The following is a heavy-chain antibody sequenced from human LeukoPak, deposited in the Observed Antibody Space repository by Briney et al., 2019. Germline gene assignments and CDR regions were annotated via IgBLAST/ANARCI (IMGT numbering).Heavy chain of an antibody. D-gene: IGHD3-3*01. CDR1: GFTLNSYW. Sequence: RGSLRLSCAASGFTLNSYWMHWVRQAPGKGLVWVSRIDEDGKTIDYADSVKCRFTISRDNAKDSLYLQRSSLRDEDTDVYYCVSDLCGGDDQWGRGTLVTVSS. CDR2: IDEDGKTI. V-gene: IGHV3-74*01. J-gene: IGHJ5*02. CDR3: VSDLCGGDDQ.